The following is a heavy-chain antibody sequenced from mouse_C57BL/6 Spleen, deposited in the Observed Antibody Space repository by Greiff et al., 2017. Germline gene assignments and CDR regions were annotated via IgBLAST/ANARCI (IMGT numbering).Heavy chain of an antibody. J-gene: IGHJ3*01. Sequence: VKLVESGAELVRPGASVTLSCKASGYTFTDYEMHWVKQTPVHGLEWIGAIDPETGGTAYNQKFKGKAILTADKSSSTAYMELRSLTSEDSAVYYCTRMAPAWFAYWGQGTLVTVSA. CDR3: TRMAPAWFAY. CDR2: IDPETGGT. CDR1: GYTFTDYE. V-gene: IGHV1-15*01.